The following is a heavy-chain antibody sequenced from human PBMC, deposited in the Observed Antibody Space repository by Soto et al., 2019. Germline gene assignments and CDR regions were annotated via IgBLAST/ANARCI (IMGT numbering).Heavy chain of an antibody. CDR2: INQSGST. J-gene: IGHJ6*03. V-gene: IGHV4-4*02. CDR3: ARLIPLYCGYGPNDYYYYYMDV. CDR1: SGTISSSNW. D-gene: IGHD5-12*01. Sequence: SETLSLTCAVSSGTISSSNWWTWVRQPPGKGLEWIGEINQSGSTNYNPSLKSRVTISVDKSKNQFILKLSAVTAADMAVYYCARLIPLYCGYGPNDYYYYYMDVWGKGTTVTVSS.